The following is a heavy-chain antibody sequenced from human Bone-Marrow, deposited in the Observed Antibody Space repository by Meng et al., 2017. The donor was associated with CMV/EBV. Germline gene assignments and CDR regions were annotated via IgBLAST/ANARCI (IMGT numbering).Heavy chain of an antibody. CDR3: AKATVYYNNFWGRGGRDF. Sequence: GGSLRLSCAASGFTFSSYAMSWVRQAPGKGLEWVSIIYSGGGTTYYADSVKGRFTISRDNSKKTLYLQMNSLRAEDTAVYYCAKATVYYNNFWGRGGRDFWGHGTTVTGSS. CDR2: IYSGGGTT. J-gene: IGHJ6*01. CDR1: GFTFSSYA. V-gene: IGHV3-23*03. D-gene: IGHD3-3*01.